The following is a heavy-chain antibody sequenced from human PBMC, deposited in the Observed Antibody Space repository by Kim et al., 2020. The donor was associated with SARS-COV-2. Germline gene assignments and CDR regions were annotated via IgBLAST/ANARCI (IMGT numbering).Heavy chain of an antibody. Sequence: GGSLRLSCAASGFTLPFSRYDMNWVRQAPGKGLEWVSGISGSGANTYYADSVKGRFTISRDNSKNTLLLQMNSLSAADTALYYCSILHHYARWGQGTLVT. CDR3: SILHHYAR. D-gene: IGHD3-10*02. J-gene: IGHJ4*02. CDR2: ISGSGANT. CDR1: GFTLPFSRYD. V-gene: IGHV3-23*01.